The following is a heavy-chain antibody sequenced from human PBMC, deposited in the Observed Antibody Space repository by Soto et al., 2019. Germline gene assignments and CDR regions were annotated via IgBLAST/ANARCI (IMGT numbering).Heavy chain of an antibody. CDR1: GFTFSSYA. J-gene: IGHJ3*02. V-gene: IGHV3-23*01. D-gene: IGHD3-10*01. CDR2: ISGSGGST. CDR3: AKDYYGSGSYYKIAFEI. Sequence: GGSLRLSCAASGFTFSSYAMSWVRQAPGKGLEWVSAISGSGGSTYYADSVKGRFTISRDNSKNTLYLQMNSLRAEDTAVYYCAKDYYGSGSYYKIAFEIWGQATMVTVSS.